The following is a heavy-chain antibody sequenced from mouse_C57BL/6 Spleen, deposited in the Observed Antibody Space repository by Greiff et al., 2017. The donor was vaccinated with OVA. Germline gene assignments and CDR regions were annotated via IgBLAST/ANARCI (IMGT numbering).Heavy chain of an antibody. D-gene: IGHD2-1*01. CDR1: GFSLTSYG. CDR3: AINEDYYSWFAY. CDR2: LWSGGST. J-gene: IGHJ3*01. V-gene: IGHV2-2*01. Sequence: QVQLQQSGPGLVQPSQSLSITCTVSGFSLTSYGVHWVRQSPGKGLEWLGVLWSGGSTDYNAAFISRLTISKDNSKSQVFFKMNSLQADDTAIYYCAINEDYYSWFAYWGQGTLVTVSA.